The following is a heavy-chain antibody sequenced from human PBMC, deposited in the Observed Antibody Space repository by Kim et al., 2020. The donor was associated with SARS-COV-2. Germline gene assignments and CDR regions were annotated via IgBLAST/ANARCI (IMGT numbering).Heavy chain of an antibody. CDR3: AKAAFMTIVVGGFDY. CDR2: ISGSGGST. D-gene: IGHD3-22*01. V-gene: IGHV3-23*01. Sequence: GWSLRLSCAASGFTFSSYAMSWVRQAPGKGLEWVSAISGSGGSTYYADSVKGRFTISRDNSKNTLYLQMNSLRAEDTAVYYCAKAAFMTIVVGGFDYWGQGTLVTVSS. CDR1: GFTFSSYA. J-gene: IGHJ4*02.